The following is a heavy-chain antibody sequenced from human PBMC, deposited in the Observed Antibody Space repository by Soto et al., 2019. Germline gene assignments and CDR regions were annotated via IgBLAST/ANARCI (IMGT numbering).Heavy chain of an antibody. V-gene: IGHV1-69*12. D-gene: IGHD6-13*01. CDR3: AVRGIAAAGDYYGMDV. CDR1: GGTFSSYA. J-gene: IGHJ6*02. CDR2: IIPIFGTA. Sequence: QVQLVQSGAEVKKPGSSVKVSCKASGGTFSSYAISWVRQAPGQGLEWMGGIIPIFGTANYAQKFQGRVTITADESTSTAYRELSSLRSDDTAVYYCAVRGIAAAGDYYGMDVWGQGATVTVSS.